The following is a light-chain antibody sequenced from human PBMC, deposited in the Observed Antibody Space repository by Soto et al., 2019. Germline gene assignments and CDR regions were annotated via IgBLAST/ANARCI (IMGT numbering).Light chain of an antibody. CDR2: GAS. J-gene: IGKJ5*01. CDR1: RSVGSN. V-gene: IGKV3-15*01. Sequence: EIVMTQSPGTLSVSPGERVTLSCRASRSVGSNLAWFQQKPGQAPKLLIYGASIRVTGVPARFSGSGSGTEFSLTISSLQSEDFAVFYCQQYNSWPPITFGQGTRLEIK. CDR3: QQYNSWPPIT.